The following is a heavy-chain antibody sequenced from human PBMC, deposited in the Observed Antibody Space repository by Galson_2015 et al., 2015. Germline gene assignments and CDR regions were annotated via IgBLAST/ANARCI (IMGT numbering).Heavy chain of an antibody. V-gene: IGHV1-3*01. CDR3: ARDWGTAMVLGYFDY. D-gene: IGHD5-18*01. CDR1: GSTFTSYA. CDR2: INAGNGNT. Sequence: SVKVSCKASGSTFTSYAMHWVRQAPGQRLEWMGWINAGNGNTKYSQKFQGRVTITRDTSASTAYMELSSLRSEDTAVYYCARDWGTAMVLGYFDYWGQGTLVTVSS. J-gene: IGHJ4*02.